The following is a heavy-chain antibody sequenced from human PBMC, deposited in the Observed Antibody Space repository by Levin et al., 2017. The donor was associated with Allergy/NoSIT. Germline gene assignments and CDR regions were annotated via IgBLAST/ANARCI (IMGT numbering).Heavy chain of an antibody. J-gene: IGHJ6*02. D-gene: IGHD2-15*01. Sequence: PGESLKISCQGSGYSFISYWIAWVRQMPRKGLEWMGSTYPADSDATYNPSFLGQVSLSVDKSSNTAYLPWGRLKPSDTAMYYWAKIDSHSGYGMNVWGQGTTVTVSS. V-gene: IGHV5-51*01. CDR2: TYPADSDA. CDR3: AKIDSHSGYGMNV. CDR1: GYSFISYW.